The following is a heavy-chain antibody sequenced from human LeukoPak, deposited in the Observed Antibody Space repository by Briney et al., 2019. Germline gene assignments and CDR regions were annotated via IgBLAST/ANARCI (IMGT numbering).Heavy chain of an antibody. CDR1: GFTFSRYG. V-gene: IGHV3-33*01. CDR3: ARDRYYDILTENYFDY. Sequence: GGSLRLSCAASGFTFSRYGMHWVRQAPGKGLEWVAVIWYDGSNKYYADSVKGRFTISRDNSKNTLYLQMDSLRAEDTAVYYCARDRYYDILTENYFDYWGQGTLVTVSS. J-gene: IGHJ4*02. D-gene: IGHD3-9*01. CDR2: IWYDGSNK.